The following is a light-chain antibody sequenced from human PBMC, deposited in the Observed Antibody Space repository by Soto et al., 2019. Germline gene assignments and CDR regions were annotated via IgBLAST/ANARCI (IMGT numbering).Light chain of an antibody. J-gene: IGLJ1*01. CDR1: SSDVGGYNY. V-gene: IGLV2-14*01. CDR3: SSYTSSSTRV. CDR2: DVS. Sequence: QSALTQPASVSGSPGQSITISCTGTSSDVGGYNYVSWYQQHPGNAPKLMIYDVSNRPSGVSNRFSGSKSATTASLTISGLQAEDEDDYYCSSYTSSSTRVFGTGTKVTVL.